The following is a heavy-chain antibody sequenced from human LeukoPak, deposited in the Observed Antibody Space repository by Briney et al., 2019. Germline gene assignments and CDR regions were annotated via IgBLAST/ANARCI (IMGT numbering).Heavy chain of an antibody. Sequence: ASETLSLTCTVSGGSISSYYWSWIRQPAGKGLEWIGRIYTSGSTNYNPSLKSRVTMSVDTSKNQFSLKLSSVTAADTAVYYCARDSRYSSSWYWFDPWGQGTLVTVSS. D-gene: IGHD6-13*01. CDR1: GGSISSYY. CDR3: ARDSRYSSSWYWFDP. J-gene: IGHJ5*02. V-gene: IGHV4-4*07. CDR2: IYTSGST.